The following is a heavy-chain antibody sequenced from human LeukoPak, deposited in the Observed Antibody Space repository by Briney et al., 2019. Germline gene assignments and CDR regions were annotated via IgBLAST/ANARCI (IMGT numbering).Heavy chain of an antibody. CDR1: GFTFSTYW. J-gene: IGHJ4*02. CDR3: ARLCWGSQLAGFDS. V-gene: IGHV3-7*01. D-gene: IGHD3-10*02. Sequence: GGSLRLSCSASGFTFSTYWMSWVRQAPGKGLEWVANMKRDGSEIYYVDSVKGRFTISRDNAKNSLFLQMNSLRAEDTAVYYCARLCWGSQLAGFDSWGQGTLVTVSS. CDR2: MKRDGSEI.